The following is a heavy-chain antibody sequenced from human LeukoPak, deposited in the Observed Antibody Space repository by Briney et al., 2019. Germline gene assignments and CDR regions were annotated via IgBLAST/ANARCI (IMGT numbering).Heavy chain of an antibody. CDR2: INPNSGGT. J-gene: IGHJ4*02. V-gene: IGHV1-2*02. Sequence: ASVKVSCKASGYTFTSYAMNWVRQAPGQGLEWMGWINPNSGGTNYAQKFQGRVTMTRDTSISTAYMELSRLRSDDTAVYYCARGPYSGSYHLDYWGQGTLVTVSS. D-gene: IGHD1-26*01. CDR1: GYTFTSYA. CDR3: ARGPYSGSYHLDY.